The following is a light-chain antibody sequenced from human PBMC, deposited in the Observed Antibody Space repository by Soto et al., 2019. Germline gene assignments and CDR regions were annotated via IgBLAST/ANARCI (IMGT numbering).Light chain of an antibody. CDR2: SNN. Sequence: QSVLTQPPSASGTPGQRVTISCSGSSSNIGSNTVNWYQQFPGTASKLLIYSNNQRPSGVPDRFSGSKSGTSASLAISGLQSEDEADYYCAAWDDSLNAHNYVFGTGTKVTVL. J-gene: IGLJ1*01. CDR1: SSNIGSNT. V-gene: IGLV1-44*01. CDR3: AAWDDSLNAHNYV.